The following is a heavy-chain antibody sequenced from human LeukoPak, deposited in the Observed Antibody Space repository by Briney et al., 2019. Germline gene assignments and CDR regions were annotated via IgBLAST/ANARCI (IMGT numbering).Heavy chain of an antibody. CDR1: GYTLTELS. J-gene: IGHJ6*03. CDR3: ASGRIVVVTYYYYYMDV. D-gene: IGHD2-21*02. Sequence: ASVKVSCKVSGYTLTELSMHWVRQALGKGLEWMGGFDPEDGETIYAQKFQGRVTITADESTSTAYMELSSLRSEDTAVYYCASGRIVVVTYYYYYMDVWGKGTTVTISS. CDR2: FDPEDGET. V-gene: IGHV1-24*01.